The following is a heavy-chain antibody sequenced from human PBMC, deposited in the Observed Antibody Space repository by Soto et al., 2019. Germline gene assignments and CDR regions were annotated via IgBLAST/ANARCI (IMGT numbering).Heavy chain of an antibody. J-gene: IGHJ1*01. CDR3: ARMSGTGYFPH. CDR2: IYYSGST. Sequence: SSETLSLTCAVSGASLSTYYWIWIRQPPGKGLEWIGYIYYSGSTYYNPSLKSRVTISVDTSKNQFSLKLSSVTAADTAVYYCARMSGTGYFPHWGQGTLVTVSP. V-gene: IGHV4-59*12. CDR1: GASLSTYY. D-gene: IGHD3-3*01.